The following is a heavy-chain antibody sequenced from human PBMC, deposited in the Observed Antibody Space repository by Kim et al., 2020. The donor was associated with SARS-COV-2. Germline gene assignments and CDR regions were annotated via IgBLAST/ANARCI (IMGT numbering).Heavy chain of an antibody. J-gene: IGHJ4*02. CDR1: GFTFSSYA. CDR2: ISYDGSNK. D-gene: IGHD5-12*01. CDR3: ARGSGGYVGAAGY. V-gene: IGHV3-30*04. Sequence: GGSLRLSCPASGFTFSSYAMHWVRQAPGKGLEWVAVISYDGSNKYYADSVKGRFTISRDNSKNTLYLQMNSLRAEDTAVYYCARGSGGYVGAAGYWGQGTLVTVSS.